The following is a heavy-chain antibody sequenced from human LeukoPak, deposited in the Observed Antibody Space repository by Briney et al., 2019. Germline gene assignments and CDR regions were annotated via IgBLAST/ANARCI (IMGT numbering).Heavy chain of an antibody. J-gene: IGHJ4*02. V-gene: IGHV4-39*07. Sequence: TASETLSLTCTVSGGSISSSSYYWGWIRQPPGKGLEGIGSIYYSGSTYYNPSLKSRVTISVDTSKNQFSLKLSSVTAADTAVYYCARGPSPYGPLDYWGQGTLVTVSS. CDR2: IYYSGST. D-gene: IGHD1-14*01. CDR3: ARGPSPYGPLDY. CDR1: GGSISSSSYY.